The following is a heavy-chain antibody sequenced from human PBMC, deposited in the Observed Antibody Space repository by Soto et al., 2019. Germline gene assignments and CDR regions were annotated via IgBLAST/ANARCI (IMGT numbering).Heavy chain of an antibody. V-gene: IGHV3-33*01. D-gene: IGHD5-18*01. Sequence: GGSLRLSCAASGFTFSSYGMHWVRQAPGKGLEWVAVIWYDGSNKYYADSVKGRFTISRDNSKNTLYLQMNSLRAEDTAVYYCARDRNVDTAMVYIDYWGQGTLVTVSS. CDR2: IWYDGSNK. CDR1: GFTFSSYG. J-gene: IGHJ4*02. CDR3: ARDRNVDTAMVYIDY.